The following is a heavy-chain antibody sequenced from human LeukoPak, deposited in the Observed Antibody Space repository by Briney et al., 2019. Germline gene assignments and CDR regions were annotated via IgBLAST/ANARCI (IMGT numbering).Heavy chain of an antibody. CDR1: GFSFSTST. J-gene: IGHJ5*01. D-gene: IGHD3-3*01. V-gene: IGHV3-73*01. CDR3: TRLFWPDS. CDR2: IRNRANNYAT. Sequence: GGSLRLSCAASGFSFSTSTIHWVRQASGKGLEWVGRIRNRANNYATAYGTAVKGRFTISRDDSQNTAYLQMNSLTTEDTAPYFCTRLFWPDSWGHGTLVSVTS.